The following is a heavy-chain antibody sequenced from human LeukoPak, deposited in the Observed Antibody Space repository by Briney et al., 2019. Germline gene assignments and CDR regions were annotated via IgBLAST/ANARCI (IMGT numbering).Heavy chain of an antibody. V-gene: IGHV1-18*01. CDR2: ISAYNGNT. CDR1: GYTFTSYG. D-gene: IGHD3-3*01. CDR3: ASHDYDFWSGYLDAFDI. J-gene: IGHJ3*02. Sequence: ASVKVSCKASGYTFTSYGISWVRQAPGQGLEWMGWISAYNGNTNYAQKLQGRVTMTTDTSTSTAYMELRSLRSDDTAVCYCASHDYDFWSGYLDAFDIWGQGTMVTVSS.